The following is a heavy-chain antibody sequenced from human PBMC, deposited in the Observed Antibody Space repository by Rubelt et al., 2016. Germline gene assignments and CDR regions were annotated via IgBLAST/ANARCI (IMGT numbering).Heavy chain of an antibody. CDR2: IYYSGST. CDR3: ARCPRQADDYVWGSYRHGPYWYFDL. Sequence: QPPGRGLEWIGSIYYSGSTYYNPSLKSRVTISVDTSKNQFSLKLSSVTAADTAVYYCARCPRQADDYVWGSYRHGPYWYFDLWGRGTLVTVSS. V-gene: IGHV4-39*01. J-gene: IGHJ2*01. D-gene: IGHD3-16*02.